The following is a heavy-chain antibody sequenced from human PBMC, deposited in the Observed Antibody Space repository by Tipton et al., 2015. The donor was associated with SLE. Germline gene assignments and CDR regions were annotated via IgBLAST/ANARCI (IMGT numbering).Heavy chain of an antibody. CDR3: VRHSTSWFLGIPY. CDR1: GDSINSVGYY. CDR2: IYYRGST. J-gene: IGHJ4*02. Sequence: TLSLTCTVSGDSINSVGYYWTWIRQFPRRGLEWVGSIYYRGSTSYNPSLESRVTISLDTSKNQFSLKMTSVSAADTAVYYCVRHSTSWFLGIPYWGQGTLVTVSS. V-gene: IGHV4-31*03. D-gene: IGHD2-2*01.